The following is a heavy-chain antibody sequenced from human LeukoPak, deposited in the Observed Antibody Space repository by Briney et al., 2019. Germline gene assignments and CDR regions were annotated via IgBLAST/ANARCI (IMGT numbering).Heavy chain of an antibody. CDR3: ARDKSEYDSSGRGDY. CDR1: GFTFSSYA. V-gene: IGHV3-23*01. D-gene: IGHD3-22*01. Sequence: GGSLRLSCAASGFTFSSYAMSWVRQAPGKGLEWVSAISGSGGSTYYADSVKGRFTISRDNSKNTLYLQMNSLSAEDTAVYFCARDKSEYDSSGRGDYWGQGTLVTVSS. CDR2: ISGSGGST. J-gene: IGHJ4*02.